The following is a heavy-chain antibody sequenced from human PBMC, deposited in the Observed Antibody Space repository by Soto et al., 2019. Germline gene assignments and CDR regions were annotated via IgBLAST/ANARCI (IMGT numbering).Heavy chain of an antibody. D-gene: IGHD5-12*01. CDR2: ISGSGGST. Sequence: GGSLRLSCAASGFTFSSYAMSWVRQAPGKGLEWVSSISGSGGSTYYADSVKGRFTMSRDNSKNTLYLQMNSLRAEDTAVYYCAKSPGGYVFDYWGQGTLVTVSS. J-gene: IGHJ4*02. CDR3: AKSPGGYVFDY. CDR1: GFTFSSYA. V-gene: IGHV3-23*01.